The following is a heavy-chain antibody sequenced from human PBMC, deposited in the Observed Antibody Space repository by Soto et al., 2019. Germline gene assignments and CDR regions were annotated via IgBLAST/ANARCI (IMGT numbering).Heavy chain of an antibody. D-gene: IGHD6-13*01. CDR1: GYTLTELS. V-gene: IGHV1-24*01. CDR3: ATSKAAGTFRRAYYFDY. Sequence: ASVKVSCKVSGYTLTELSMHWVRQAPGKGLEWMGGFDPEDGETIYAQKFQGRVTMTEDTSKDTAYMELSSLRSEDTAVYYCATSKAAGTFRRAYYFDYWGQGTLVTVSS. CDR2: FDPEDGET. J-gene: IGHJ4*02.